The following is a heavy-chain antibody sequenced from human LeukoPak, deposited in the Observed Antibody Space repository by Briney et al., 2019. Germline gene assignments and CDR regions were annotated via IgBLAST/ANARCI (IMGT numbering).Heavy chain of an antibody. CDR1: GFTFSSYE. J-gene: IGHJ4*02. V-gene: IGHV3-48*03. CDR3: ARVRWLASYLFDY. D-gene: IGHD6-19*01. Sequence: GGSLRLSCAASGFTFSSYEMNWVRQAPGKGLEWVSYISSSGSTIYYADSVKGRFTISRDNAKNSLYLQMNSLRAEDTAVYYCARVRWLASYLFDYWGQGTLVTVSS. CDR2: ISSSGSTI.